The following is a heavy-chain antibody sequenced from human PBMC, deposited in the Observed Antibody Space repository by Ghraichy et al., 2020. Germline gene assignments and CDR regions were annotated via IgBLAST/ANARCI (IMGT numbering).Heavy chain of an antibody. V-gene: IGHV3-74*01. J-gene: IGHJ4*02. CDR2: INSDGSTT. CDR1: GFTFSSYA. Sequence: GGSLRLSCAASGFTFSSYAMTWVRQAPGKGLVWVSRINSDGSTTNYADSVKGRFTISRDNAKNTLYLQINSLRADDTAVYYCARDLSGSYDYWGQGTLVTVSS. CDR3: ARDLSGSYDY. D-gene: IGHD1-26*01.